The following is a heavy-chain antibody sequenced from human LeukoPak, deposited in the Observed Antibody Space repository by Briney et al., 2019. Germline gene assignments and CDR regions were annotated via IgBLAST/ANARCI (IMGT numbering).Heavy chain of an antibody. D-gene: IGHD2-15*01. CDR1: GYTFTSYN. J-gene: IGHJ4*02. V-gene: IGHV1-8*01. Sequence: ASVKVSCKASGYTFTSYNINWVRQATGQGLEWMGWMNPNSGDTGYVQKFQGRVTMTRNTSISTTYMELSSLRSEDTAVYYCARGYCSGGSCYSVPLDYWGQGTLVTVSS. CDR2: MNPNSGDT. CDR3: ARGYCSGGSCYSVPLDY.